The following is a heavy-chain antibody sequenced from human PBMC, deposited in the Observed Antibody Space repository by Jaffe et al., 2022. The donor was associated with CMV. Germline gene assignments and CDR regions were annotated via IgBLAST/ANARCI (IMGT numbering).Heavy chain of an antibody. V-gene: IGHV4-59*11. J-gene: IGHJ6*02. D-gene: IGHD3-3*01. CDR2: INNSGAT. CDR1: GDSKNSHY. Sequence: ESGPRLVKPSETLSLVCNVSGDSKNSHYWSWIRRTPGRGLEWIGFINNSGATRYSPSFSSRVIIFLDTSKSQLFLKLTSVTAADTAVYYCARGELHNYDFWTTYSYALDVWGQGSAVTVSS. CDR3: ARGELHNYDFWTTYSYALDV.